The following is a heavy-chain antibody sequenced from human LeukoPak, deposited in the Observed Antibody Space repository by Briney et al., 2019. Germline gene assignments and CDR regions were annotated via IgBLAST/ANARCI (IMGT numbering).Heavy chain of an antibody. J-gene: IGHJ4*02. CDR1: GGTFSSYA. CDR3: ARDGSGYSYGYDY. CDR2: IIPIFGTA. D-gene: IGHD5-18*01. V-gene: IGHV1-69*05. Sequence: EASVKVSCKASGGTFSSYAISWVRQAPGQGLEWMGRIIPIFGTANYAQKFQGRVTITTDESTSTAYMELSSLRSEDTAVYYCARDGSGYSYGYDYWCQGTLVTVSS.